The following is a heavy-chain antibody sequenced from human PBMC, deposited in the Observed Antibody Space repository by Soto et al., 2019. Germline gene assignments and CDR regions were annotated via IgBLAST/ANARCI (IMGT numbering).Heavy chain of an antibody. CDR3: ARVTIEASGLDY. Sequence: QSGGSLRLSCAASGFTFSSYEMNWVRQAPGKGLEWVSYITSSGSTIYYADSVKGRFTISRDNAKNSLYLQMNSLRAEDTAVYYCARVTIEASGLDYWGQGTLVTVSS. CDR2: ITSSGSTI. D-gene: IGHD6-13*01. CDR1: GFTFSSYE. V-gene: IGHV3-48*03. J-gene: IGHJ4*02.